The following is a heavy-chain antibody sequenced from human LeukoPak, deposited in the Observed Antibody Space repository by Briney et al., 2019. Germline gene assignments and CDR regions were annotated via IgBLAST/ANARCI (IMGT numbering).Heavy chain of an antibody. D-gene: IGHD3-10*01. V-gene: IGHV4-34*01. CDR1: GGSFSGYY. Sequence: SETLSLTCAVYGGSFSGYYWSWIRQPPGKGLEWIGEINHSGSTNYNPSLKSRVTISVDTSKNQFSLKLSSVTAADTALYYCARVRSGIDMWGQGTMVTVAS. CDR2: INHSGST. J-gene: IGHJ3*02. CDR3: ARVRSGIDM.